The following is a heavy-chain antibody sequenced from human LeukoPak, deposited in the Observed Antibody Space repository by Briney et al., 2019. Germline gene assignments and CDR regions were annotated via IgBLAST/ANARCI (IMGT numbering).Heavy chain of an antibody. CDR1: GGSISSSSYY. CDR3: ARFGGYYYDSSGYLITPAQIDY. V-gene: IGHV4-39*01. CDR2: IYYSGST. Sequence: SETLSLTCTVSGGSISSSSYYWGWIRQPPGKGLEWFGSIYYSGSTYYNPSLKSRVTISVDTSKNQFSLKLSSVTAADTAVYYCARFGGYYYDSSGYLITPAQIDYWGQGTLVTVSS. J-gene: IGHJ4*02. D-gene: IGHD3-22*01.